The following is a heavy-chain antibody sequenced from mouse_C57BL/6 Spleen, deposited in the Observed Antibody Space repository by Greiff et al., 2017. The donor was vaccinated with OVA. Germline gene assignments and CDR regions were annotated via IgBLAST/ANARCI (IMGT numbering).Heavy chain of an antibody. CDR2: IRSKSNNYAT. D-gene: IGHD3-2*02. CDR3: VSSGYYYAMDY. J-gene: IGHJ4*01. V-gene: IGHV10-1*01. CDR1: GFSFNTYA. Sequence: EVQVVESGGGLVQPKGSLKLSCAASGFSFNTYAMNWVRQAPGKGLEWVARIRSKSNNYATYYADSVKDRFTISRDDSESMLYLQMNNLKTEDTAMYYCVSSGYYYAMDYWGQGTSVTVSS.